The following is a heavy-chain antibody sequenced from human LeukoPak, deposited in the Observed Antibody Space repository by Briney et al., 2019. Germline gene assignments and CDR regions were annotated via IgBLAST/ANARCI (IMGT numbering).Heavy chain of an antibody. V-gene: IGHV4-39*01. Sequence: PSESLSLTCAVYGVSFSGYYWSWVRQPPGKGLEWIGSIYYVGSTYYNPSLKSRVTISVDTSKNQFSMKLSSVTAADTAVYYCASTNYYDSSGFRNTSDYWGQGTRVTVSS. CDR1: GVSFSGYY. J-gene: IGHJ4*02. CDR2: IYYVGST. D-gene: IGHD3-22*01. CDR3: ASTNYYDSSGFRNTSDY.